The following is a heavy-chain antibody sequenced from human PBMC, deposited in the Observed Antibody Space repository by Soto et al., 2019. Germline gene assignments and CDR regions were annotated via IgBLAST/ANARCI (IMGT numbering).Heavy chain of an antibody. V-gene: IGHV1-2*02. D-gene: IGHD3-22*01. J-gene: IGHJ4*02. Sequence: ASVKVSCKASGYTFTGYYMHWVRQAPGQGLEWMGWINPNSGGTNYAQKFQGRVTMTRDTSISTAYMELSRLRSDDTAVYYCARRQCYYDSSGYSLAFDYWGQGTLVTVSS. CDR1: GYTFTGYY. CDR3: ARRQCYYDSSGYSLAFDY. CDR2: INPNSGGT.